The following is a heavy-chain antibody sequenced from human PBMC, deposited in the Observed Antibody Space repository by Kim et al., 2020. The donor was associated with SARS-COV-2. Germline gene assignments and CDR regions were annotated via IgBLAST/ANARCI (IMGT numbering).Heavy chain of an antibody. CDR1: GFTFSNSE. Sequence: GGSLRLSCTASGFTFSNSEMNWVRQAPGKGLEWLSYISISRNPIYYADSVKGRFTISRDNAKNSLYLQMNSQRVEDTAVYYCAKTQDYFDSSCPFDSWGQGTLVTVSS. D-gene: IGHD3-22*01. CDR3: AKTQDYFDSSCPFDS. CDR2: ISISRNPI. V-gene: IGHV3-48*03. J-gene: IGHJ4*02.